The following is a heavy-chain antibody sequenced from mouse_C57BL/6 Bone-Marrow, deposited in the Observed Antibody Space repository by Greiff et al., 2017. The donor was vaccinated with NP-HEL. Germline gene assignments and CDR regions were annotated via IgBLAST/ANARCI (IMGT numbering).Heavy chain of an antibody. J-gene: IGHJ1*03. Sequence: VQVVESGAELVRPGASVKLSCKASGYTFTDYYINWVKQRPGQGLEWIARIYPGSGNTYYNEKFKGKATLTAEKSSSTAYMQLSSLTSEDSAVYFCARGGYGSSVWYFDVWGTGTTVTVSS. CDR2: IYPGSGNT. CDR1: GYTFTDYY. CDR3: ARGGYGSSVWYFDV. D-gene: IGHD1-1*01. V-gene: IGHV1-76*01.